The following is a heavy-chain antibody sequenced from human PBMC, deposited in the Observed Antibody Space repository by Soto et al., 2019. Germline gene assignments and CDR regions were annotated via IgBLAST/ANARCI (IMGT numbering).Heavy chain of an antibody. CDR2: TYYRSKWYN. CDR3: ARVRFELLVGKAYYAMEV. Sequence: SQTLSLTCAISGDSVSSNSAAWNWIRQSPSRGLEWLGRTYYRSKWYNDYAVSVKSRITINPDTSKNQFSLQLNSVTPEDTAAYYCARVRFELLVGKAYYAMEVGCQGNTVTLSS. V-gene: IGHV6-1*01. CDR1: GDSVSSNSAA. D-gene: IGHD1-26*01. J-gene: IGHJ6*02.